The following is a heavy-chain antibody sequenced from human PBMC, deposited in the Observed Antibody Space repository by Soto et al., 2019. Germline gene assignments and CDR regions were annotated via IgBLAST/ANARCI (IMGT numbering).Heavy chain of an antibody. CDR3: ARFGPLYYYYYMDV. CDR1: GGSISSYY. CDR2: IYYSGST. Sequence: SETLSLTCTVSGGSISSYYWSWIRQPPGKGLEWIGYIYYSGSTNYNPSLKSRVTISVDTSKNQFSLKLSSVTAADTAVYYCARFGPLYYYYYMDVWDKGTTVTVSS. J-gene: IGHJ6*03. V-gene: IGHV4-59*01. D-gene: IGHD3-16*01.